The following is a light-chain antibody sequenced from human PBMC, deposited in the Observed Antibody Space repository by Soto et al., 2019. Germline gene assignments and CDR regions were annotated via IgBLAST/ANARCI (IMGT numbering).Light chain of an antibody. CDR2: EGG. V-gene: IGLV2-23*01. Sequence: QSVLTQPASVSGSPGQSITISCTGTSSDVGNYNLVSWYQQYPGKAPKLMIYEGGKRPSGVSNRFSGSKSGNTASLTISGLQAEDEADYYCCSFALRITLIFGGGTKLTVL. CDR1: SSDVGNYNL. CDR3: CSFALRITLI. J-gene: IGLJ2*01.